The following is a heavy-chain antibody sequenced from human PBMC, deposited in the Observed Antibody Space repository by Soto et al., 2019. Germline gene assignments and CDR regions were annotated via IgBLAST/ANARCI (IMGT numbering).Heavy chain of an antibody. V-gene: IGHV3-48*03. CDR1: GFTFSSYE. CDR3: ARYYYDSSGYYSHFDY. D-gene: IGHD3-22*01. J-gene: IGHJ4*02. CDR2: ISSSGSST. Sequence: SGGSLRLSCVASGFTFSSYEMNWVRQAPGKGLEWVSYISSSGSSTYYADSVKGRFTISRDNAKNSLSLQMNSLRAEDTAVYYCARYYYDSSGYYSHFDYWGQGTLVTVSS.